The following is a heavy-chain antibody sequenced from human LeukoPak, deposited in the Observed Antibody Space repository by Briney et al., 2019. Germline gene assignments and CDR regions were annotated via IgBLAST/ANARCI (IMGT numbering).Heavy chain of an antibody. V-gene: IGHV4-39*06. D-gene: IGHD6-19*01. J-gene: IGHJ4*02. Sequence: SETLSLTCTVSGASIRSSYYWTWIRQSPGKGLEWIGSIYWTGSTYYSPSLRSRLTISVDTAKNQFTLKLSSVTAADTAVYYCARSDLAVAIFDYWGQGTRVTVSS. CDR1: GASIRSSYY. CDR3: ARSDLAVAIFDY. CDR2: IYWTGST.